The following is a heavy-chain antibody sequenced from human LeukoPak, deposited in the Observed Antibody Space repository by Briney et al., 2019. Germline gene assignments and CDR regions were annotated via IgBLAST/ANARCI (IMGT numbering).Heavy chain of an antibody. CDR3: ARDGRYRGSYKDY. J-gene: IGHJ4*02. V-gene: IGHV3-48*04. CDR2: ISSSSSTI. CDR1: GFTFSSYS. Sequence: GGSLRLSCAASGFTFSSYSMSWLRQAPGKGLEWVSYISSSSSTIYYADSVKGRFTISRDNAKNSLYLQMNSLRAEDTAVYYCARDGRYRGSYKDYWGQGTLVTVSS. D-gene: IGHD1-26*01.